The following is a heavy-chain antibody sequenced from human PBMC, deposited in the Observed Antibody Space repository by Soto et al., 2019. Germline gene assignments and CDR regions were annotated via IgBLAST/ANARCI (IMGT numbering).Heavy chain of an antibody. D-gene: IGHD2-15*01. Sequence: SETLSLTCAVSSGSISSSNWWSWVRQPPGKGLEWIGEIYHSGSTNYNPSLKSRVTISVDKSKNQFSLKLSSVTAADTAVYYCARRCSGGSCIDDAFAIWGQGTMVTV. V-gene: IGHV4-4*02. CDR2: IYHSGST. CDR3: ARRCSGGSCIDDAFAI. J-gene: IGHJ3*02. CDR1: SGSISSSNW.